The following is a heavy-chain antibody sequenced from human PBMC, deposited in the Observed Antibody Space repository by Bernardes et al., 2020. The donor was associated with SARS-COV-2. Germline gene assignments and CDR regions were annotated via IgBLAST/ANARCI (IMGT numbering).Heavy chain of an antibody. CDR3: ARELMTPNDF. Sequence: ASVKVSCKASGYSFTRNYIHWVRQAPGYGLEWMGLINPSGGSTNYAQKFQGRVTMTRETSTGTVYMELSSLSSEDTAMYYCARELMTPNDFWGQGTLVTVSS. J-gene: IGHJ4*02. D-gene: IGHD2-15*01. CDR1: GYSFTRNY. V-gene: IGHV1-46*01. CDR2: INPSGGST.